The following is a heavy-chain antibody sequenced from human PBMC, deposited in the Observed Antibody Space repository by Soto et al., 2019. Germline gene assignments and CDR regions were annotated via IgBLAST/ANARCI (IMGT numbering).Heavy chain of an antibody. J-gene: IGHJ4*02. CDR1: GYTFTSNG. Sequence: APAEVSCKASGYTFTSNGISWVRQAQGQGLEWMGWISAYNGNTNYAQKLQGRVTMTTDTSTSTAYMELRSLRSDDTAVYFCAREGGESSDGLYYFDSWGQGSLVTGSS. CDR3: AREGGESSDGLYYFDS. V-gene: IGHV1-18*01. D-gene: IGHD3-16*01. CDR2: ISAYNGNT.